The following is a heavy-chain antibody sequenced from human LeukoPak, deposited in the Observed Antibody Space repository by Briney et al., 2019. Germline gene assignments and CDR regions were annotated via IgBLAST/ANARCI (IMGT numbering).Heavy chain of an antibody. CDR2: INPNTGGT. J-gene: IGHJ3*01. D-gene: IGHD3-10*01. CDR1: GYIFAGYY. CDR3: VRERESGRSDAFDF. Sequence: ASVKVSCKTSGYIFAGYYIHWVRQAPGQGLEWMGWINPNTGGTNYAQDFQGRVTMTRDTDVTTAYMELRSLRSDDTAVYFCVRERESGRSDAFDFWGQGTMVTVSS. V-gene: IGHV1-2*02.